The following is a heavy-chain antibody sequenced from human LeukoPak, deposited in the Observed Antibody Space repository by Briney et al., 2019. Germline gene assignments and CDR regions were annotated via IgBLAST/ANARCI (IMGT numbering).Heavy chain of an antibody. CDR3: ARAYSSGWYGDFDY. J-gene: IGHJ4*02. D-gene: IGHD6-19*01. CDR1: GFTFSSYA. CDR2: ISYDGSNK. Sequence: GGSLRLSCAASGFTFSSYAMHRVRQAPGKGLEWVAVISYDGSNKYYVDSVKGRFTISRDNSKNTLYLQMNSLRAEDTAVYYCARAYSSGWYGDFDYWGQGTLVTVSS. V-gene: IGHV3-30-3*01.